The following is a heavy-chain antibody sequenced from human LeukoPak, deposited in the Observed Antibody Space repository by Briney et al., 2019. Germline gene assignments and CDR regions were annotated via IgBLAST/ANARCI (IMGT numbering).Heavy chain of an antibody. CDR2: ISYDGSNK. D-gene: IGHD4-17*01. Sequence: GGSLRLPCAASGLTFSSYAMHWVRQAPGKGLEWVAVISYDGSNKYYADSVKGRFTISRDNSKNTLYLQMNSLRAEDTAVYYCAREYGDEIFGMDVWGQGTTVTVSS. J-gene: IGHJ6*02. CDR1: GLTFSSYA. CDR3: AREYGDEIFGMDV. V-gene: IGHV3-30-3*01.